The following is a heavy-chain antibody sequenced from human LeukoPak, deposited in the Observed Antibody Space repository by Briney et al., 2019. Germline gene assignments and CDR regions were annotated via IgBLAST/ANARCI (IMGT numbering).Heavy chain of an antibody. CDR3: TRDFFPVTTPRDYFYYGMDV. Sequence: GGSLRLSCTTSGFTFGDSAMSWVRQAPGEGLEWVGFIRSKAYGGTTEYAASVKGRFTISRDDSKSIAYLRMSSLRTEDTAVYYCTRDFFPVTTPRDYFYYGMDVWGQGTTVTVSS. J-gene: IGHJ6*02. V-gene: IGHV3-49*04. CDR2: IRSKAYGGTT. D-gene: IGHD4-17*01. CDR1: GFTFGDSA.